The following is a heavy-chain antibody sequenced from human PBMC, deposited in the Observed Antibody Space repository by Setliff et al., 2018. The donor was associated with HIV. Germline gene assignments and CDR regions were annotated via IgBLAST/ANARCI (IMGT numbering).Heavy chain of an antibody. V-gene: IGHV4-38-2*01. J-gene: IGHJ4*01. Sequence: LSLTCAVSGYSISTAYYWGWIRQPTGKGLVLSGSVYHSGTTYSNQSLKRRVNISLDMSNHQFSLKVTSVTAADTNVYYCMRGRSIAIFGVAYFDFWGHGTQVTVSS. CDR1: GYSISTAYY. D-gene: IGHD3-3*01. CDR3: MRGRSIAIFGVAYFDF. CDR2: VYHSGTT.